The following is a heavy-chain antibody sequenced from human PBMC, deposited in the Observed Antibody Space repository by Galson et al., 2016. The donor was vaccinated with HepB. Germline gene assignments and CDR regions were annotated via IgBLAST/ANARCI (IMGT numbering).Heavy chain of an antibody. D-gene: IGHD1-1*01. J-gene: IGHJ6*04. CDR3: ARVNVPSTGIETLTRTHYYYYGLDV. CDR1: GFTFNKYW. Sequence: SLRLSCAGSGFTFNKYWMHWVRQAPGRGLVWVSRMGSDGRTITYANSVKGRFTISRDNAKNTLYLQMNSLRAEDTAVYFCARVNVPSTGIETLTRTHYYYYGLDVRGKGTTVTVSS. CDR2: MGSDGRTI. V-gene: IGHV3-74*03.